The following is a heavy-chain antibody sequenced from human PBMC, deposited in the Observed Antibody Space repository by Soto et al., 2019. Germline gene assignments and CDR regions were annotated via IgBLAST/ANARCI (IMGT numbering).Heavy chain of an antibody. CDR1: GFTFSSYA. CDR2: IRSKAYGGTT. J-gene: IGHJ4*02. V-gene: IGHV3-49*04. Sequence: GGSLRLSCAASGFTFSSYAMSWVRQAPGKGLEWVGFIRSKAYGGTTEYAASVKGRFTISRDDSKSIAYLQMNSLKTEDTAVYYCAGGSFFGVVTRLWGQGTLVTVSS. D-gene: IGHD3-3*01. CDR3: AGGSFFGVVTRL.